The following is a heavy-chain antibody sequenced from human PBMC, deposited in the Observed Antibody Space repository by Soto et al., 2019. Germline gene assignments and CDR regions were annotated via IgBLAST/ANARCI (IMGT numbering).Heavy chain of an antibody. J-gene: IGHJ4*02. D-gene: IGHD1-1*01. Sequence: QVQLVQSGAEVKKPGASVKVSCKASGYTFTAYYMHWVRQAPGQGLEWMGWINPNSGVTNYAQNFQGRVTMPRDMSISTAYMDLSSLKSDDTAVYYCARALNWNDASYWGQGTLVTVSS. CDR3: ARALNWNDASY. CDR1: GYTFTAYY. V-gene: IGHV1-2*02. CDR2: INPNSGVT.